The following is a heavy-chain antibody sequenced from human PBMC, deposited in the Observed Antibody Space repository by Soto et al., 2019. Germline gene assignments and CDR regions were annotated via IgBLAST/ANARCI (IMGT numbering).Heavy chain of an antibody. Sequence: GSLRLCGAVAGLSLSSYDMSLVRQAPGKGLECVAVISYDGSNKYYADFVKGRFTISRDNSKDTLYLQMNRLRAEDTAIYYCAKDPGWYDEFSSGRPDYWGQGILVTVSS. CDR3: AKDPGWYDEFSSGRPDY. J-gene: IGHJ4*02. CDR1: GLSLSSYD. CDR2: ISYDGSNK. D-gene: IGHD6-19*01. V-gene: IGHV3-30*18.